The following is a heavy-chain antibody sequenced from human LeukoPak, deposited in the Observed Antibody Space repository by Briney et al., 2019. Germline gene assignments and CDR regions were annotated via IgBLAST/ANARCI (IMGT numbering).Heavy chain of an antibody. CDR2: IYYSGST. D-gene: IGHD5-12*01. CDR1: GGSISSSSYY. CDR3: ARHVNIVATAPFFDY. Sequence: SETLSLTCTVSGGSISSSSYYWGWIRQPPGKGLEWIGSIYYSGSTYYNPSLKSRVTISVDTSKNQFSLKLSSVTAADTAVYYRARHVNIVATAPFFDYWGQGTLVTVSS. J-gene: IGHJ4*02. V-gene: IGHV4-39*01.